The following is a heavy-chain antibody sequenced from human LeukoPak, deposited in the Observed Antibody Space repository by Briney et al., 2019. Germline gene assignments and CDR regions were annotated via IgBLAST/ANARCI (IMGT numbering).Heavy chain of an antibody. D-gene: IGHD6-6*01. CDR3: ARGSWGEIAGRKSFEF. Sequence: ASVKVSCKASEYTFTSYGINWVRQAPGQGREWMGWMNPNSGNTGYAQKFQGRVTMTRVTSISTAYMELNNLTSEDTAVYYCARGSWGEIAGRKSFEFWGQGSLVTVSS. CDR1: EYTFTSYG. J-gene: IGHJ4*02. V-gene: IGHV1-8*01. CDR2: MNPNSGNT.